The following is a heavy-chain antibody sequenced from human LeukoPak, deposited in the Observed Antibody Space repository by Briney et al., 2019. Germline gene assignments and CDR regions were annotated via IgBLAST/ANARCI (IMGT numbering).Heavy chain of an antibody. D-gene: IGHD5-12*01. Sequence: GGSLRLSCAASGFTFSSYEMNWVRQAPGKGLEWISYIGISSGNTKYADSVKGRFTISRDKARNSLYLQMNSLRVEDTAVYYCARDHRYAFDNWGHGTLVTVSS. V-gene: IGHV3-48*03. J-gene: IGHJ4*01. CDR2: IGISSGNT. CDR3: ARDHRYAFDN. CDR1: GFTFSSYE.